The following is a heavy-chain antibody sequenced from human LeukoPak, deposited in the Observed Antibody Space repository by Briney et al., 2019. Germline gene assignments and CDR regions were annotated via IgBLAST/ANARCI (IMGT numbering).Heavy chain of an antibody. CDR3: AGRIAAAARTYPYYYYGMDV. CDR2: MNPNSGNT. Sequence: ASVKVSCKASGYTFTSYDISWVRQATGQGLEWMGWMNPNSGNTGYAQKFQGRVTMTRNTSISTAYMELSSLRSEDTAVYYCAGRIAAAARTYPYYYYGMDVWGQGTTVTVSS. J-gene: IGHJ6*02. D-gene: IGHD6-13*01. V-gene: IGHV1-8*01. CDR1: GYTFTSYD.